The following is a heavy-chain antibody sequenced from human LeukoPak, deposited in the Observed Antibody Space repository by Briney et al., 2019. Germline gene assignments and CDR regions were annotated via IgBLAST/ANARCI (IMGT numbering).Heavy chain of an antibody. CDR2: IWYDGFNK. Sequence: GGSLKLSCAASGFTFSSYVMHWVRQAPGKGLEWVAVIWYDGFNKYYADSVKGRFTISRDNSKNTLYLQMNSLRAEDTAVYYCARDLGNWGWNDFWGQGTLVTVSS. CDR1: GFTFSSYV. D-gene: IGHD7-27*01. J-gene: IGHJ4*02. V-gene: IGHV3-33*01. CDR3: ARDLGNWGWNDF.